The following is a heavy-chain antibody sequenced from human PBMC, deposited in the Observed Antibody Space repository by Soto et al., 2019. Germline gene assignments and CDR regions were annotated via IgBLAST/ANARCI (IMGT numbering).Heavy chain of an antibody. J-gene: IGHJ6*04. V-gene: IGHV1-69*01. Sequence: QVQLVQSGAEVKKPGSSVKVSCKASGGTFSSYAISWVRQAPGQGLEWMGGIIPIFATANYAQKFQGRVTITADESTSTAYMELSSLRSEDTAVYYCSRRRSSSWYISQPYYGMDVWGKGTTVTVSS. CDR3: SRRRSSSWYISQPYYGMDV. CDR1: GGTFSSYA. CDR2: IIPIFATA. D-gene: IGHD6-13*01.